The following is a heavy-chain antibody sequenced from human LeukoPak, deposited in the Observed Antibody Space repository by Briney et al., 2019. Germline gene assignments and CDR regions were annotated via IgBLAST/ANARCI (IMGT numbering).Heavy chain of an antibody. Sequence: GGSLRLPCAASGFTFSSYSMNWVRQAPGKGLEWVSSISSSSSYIYYADSVKGRFTISRDNAKNSLYLQMNSLRAEDTAVYYCARGDYDSSGYYYIYWGQGTLATVSS. CDR1: GFTFSSYS. CDR2: ISSSSSYI. D-gene: IGHD3-22*01. V-gene: IGHV3-21*01. CDR3: ARGDYDSSGYYYIY. J-gene: IGHJ4*02.